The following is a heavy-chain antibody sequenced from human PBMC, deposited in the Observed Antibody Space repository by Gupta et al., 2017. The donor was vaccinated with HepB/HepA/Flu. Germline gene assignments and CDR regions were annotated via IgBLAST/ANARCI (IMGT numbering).Heavy chain of an antibody. Sequence: QVQLVASGGGVVQPATSLRLSCAASGFRFSTYDMHWVRQAPGKGLEWVAVIWFHGNNKNYAESVKGRFTVSRDNSKNTLYLEMNSLRAEATAVYYCAKYGTIRGKSYYYTGMDVWGQGTTVTVSS. J-gene: IGHJ6*02. CDR2: IWFHGNNK. CDR1: GFRFSTYD. D-gene: IGHD5-24*01. V-gene: IGHV3-33*06. CDR3: AKYGTIRGKSYYYTGMDV.